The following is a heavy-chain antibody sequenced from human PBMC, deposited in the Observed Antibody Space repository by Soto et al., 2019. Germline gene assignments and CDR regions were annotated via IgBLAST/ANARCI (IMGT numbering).Heavy chain of an antibody. CDR3: ARQQGDTMVRGVIEIGWFDP. V-gene: IGHV4-39*01. Sequence: SETLSLTCTVSGGSISSSSYYWGWIRQPPGKGLEWIGSIYYSGSTYYNPSLKSRVTISVDTSKNQFSLKLSSVTAADTAVYYCARQQGDTMVRGVIEIGWFDPWGQGTLVTVSS. CDR2: IYYSGST. J-gene: IGHJ5*02. CDR1: GGSISSSSYY. D-gene: IGHD3-10*01.